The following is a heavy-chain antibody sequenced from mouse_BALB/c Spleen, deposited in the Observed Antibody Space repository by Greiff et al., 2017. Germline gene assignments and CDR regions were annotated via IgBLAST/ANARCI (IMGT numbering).Heavy chain of an antibody. Sequence: EVKVEESGGGLVQPGGSRKLSCAASGFTFSSFGMHWVRQAPEKGLEWVAYISSGSSTIYYADTVKGRFTISRDNPKNTLFLQMTSLRSEDTAMYYCARFSDGYYVYFDVWGAGTTVTVSS. CDR1: GFTFSSFG. J-gene: IGHJ1*01. V-gene: IGHV5-17*02. D-gene: IGHD2-3*01. CDR2: ISSGSSTI. CDR3: ARFSDGYYVYFDV.